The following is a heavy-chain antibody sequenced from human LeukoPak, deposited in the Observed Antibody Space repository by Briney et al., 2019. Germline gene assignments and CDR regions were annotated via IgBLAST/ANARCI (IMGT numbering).Heavy chain of an antibody. Sequence: PGGSLRLSCAASGLTFTDYFMSWIRQAPGKGLEWVSAISASGGSTYYADSARGRFTISRDNSKNTLYLQMNSLRAEDTAVYYCPSGSADYWGQGTLVTVSS. CDR3: PSGSADY. CDR1: GLTFTDYF. V-gene: IGHV3-23*01. D-gene: IGHD1-26*01. J-gene: IGHJ4*02. CDR2: ISASGGST.